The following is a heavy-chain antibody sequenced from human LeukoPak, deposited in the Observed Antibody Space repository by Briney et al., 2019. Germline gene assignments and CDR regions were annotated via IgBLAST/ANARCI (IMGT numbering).Heavy chain of an antibody. CDR1: GFTFSSNA. CDR3: ATVRKQWLPHYYYYYYMDV. CDR2: INHSGST. V-gene: IGHV4-34*01. J-gene: IGHJ6*03. Sequence: GSLRLSCEASGFTFSSNAMSWIRQPPGKGLEWIGEINHSGSTNYNPSLKSRVTISVDTSKNQFSLKLSSVTAADTAVYYCATVRKQWLPHYYYYYYMDVWGKGTTVTVSS. D-gene: IGHD6-19*01.